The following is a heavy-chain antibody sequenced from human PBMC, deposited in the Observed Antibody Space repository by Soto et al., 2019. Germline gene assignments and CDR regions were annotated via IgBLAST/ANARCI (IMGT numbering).Heavy chain of an antibody. CDR2: IHYSGST. CDR3: AAYDSGGYYAEY. V-gene: IGHV4-39*01. J-gene: IGHJ4*02. CDR1: GDSVTISVYY. D-gene: IGHD3-22*01. Sequence: QLQLQESGPGLVKPSETLSLTCTDSGDSVTISVYYWGWIRQPPVKGLEWIGSIHYSGSTYYNPSLKSRVTISGDTSKKQLSLKLTSVTAADAAVYYCAAYDSGGYYAEYWGQGTLVTVSA.